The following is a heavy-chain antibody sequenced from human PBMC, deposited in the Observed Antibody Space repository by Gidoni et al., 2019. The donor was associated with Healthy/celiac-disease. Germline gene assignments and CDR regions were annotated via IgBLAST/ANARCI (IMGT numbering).Heavy chain of an antibody. CDR2: IYTSGRP. J-gene: IGHJ5*02. CDR3: ARESCSGGSCYHNWFDP. V-gene: IGHV4-4*07. D-gene: IGHD2-15*01. CDR1: GGSISSYY. Sequence: QVQLQESGPGLVKPSETLSLTCTVSGGSISSYYWSWIRQPAGKGLEWIGRIYTSGRPTYNPSLKSRVTMSVDTSKNQFSLKLSSVTAADTAVYYCARESCSGGSCYHNWFDPWGQGTLVTVSS.